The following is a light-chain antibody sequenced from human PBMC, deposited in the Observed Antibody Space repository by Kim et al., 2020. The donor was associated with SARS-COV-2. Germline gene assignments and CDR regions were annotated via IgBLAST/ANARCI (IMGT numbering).Light chain of an antibody. V-gene: IGKV3-11*01. CDR1: QSVADY. Sequence: EIVLTQSPATLSLSPGERATLSCRASQSVADYLAWYQQKPGQAPRLLIYDTSIRATGIPARFSGSGAGTDFTLTISSLEPEDFAVYYWQQRTNWPGITFGQGTRLEIK. CDR3: QQRTNWPGIT. J-gene: IGKJ5*01. CDR2: DTS.